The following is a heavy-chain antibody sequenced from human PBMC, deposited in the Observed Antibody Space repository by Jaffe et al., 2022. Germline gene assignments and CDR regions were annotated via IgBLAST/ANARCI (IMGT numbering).Heavy chain of an antibody. CDR3: TTVFYGDYGDLFDY. D-gene: IGHD4-17*01. V-gene: IGHV3-15*01. J-gene: IGHJ4*02. CDR1: GFTFSNAW. Sequence: EVQLVESGGGLVKPGGSLRLSCAASGFTFSNAWMSWVRQAPGKGLEWVGRIKSKTDGGTTDYAAPVKGRFTISRDDSKNTLYLQMNSLKTEDTAVYYCTTVFYGDYGDLFDYWGQGTLVTVSS. CDR2: IKSKTDGGTT.